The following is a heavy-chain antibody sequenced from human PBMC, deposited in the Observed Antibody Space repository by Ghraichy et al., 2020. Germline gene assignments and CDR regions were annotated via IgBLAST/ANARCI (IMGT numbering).Heavy chain of an antibody. D-gene: IGHD2-15*01. J-gene: IGHJ3*02. CDR1: GYSFTSYW. CDR3: ARHEYLGSGGSSEAFDI. V-gene: IGHV5-51*01. Sequence: GESLNISCKGSGYSFTSYWIGWVRQMPGKGLEWMGIIYPGDSDTRYSPSFQGQVTISADKSISTAYLQWSSLKASDTAMYYCARHEYLGSGGSSEAFDIWGQGTMVTVSS. CDR2: IYPGDSDT.